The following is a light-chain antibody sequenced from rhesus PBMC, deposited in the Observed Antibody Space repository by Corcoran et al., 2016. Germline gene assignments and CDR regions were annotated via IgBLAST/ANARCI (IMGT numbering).Light chain of an antibody. CDR2: KAS. J-gene: IGKJ2*01. V-gene: IGKV1-74*01. Sequence: DIQMTQSPSSLSASVGDRVTITCRASENVNNYLNWYQQKPGKAPKLLIYKASTLQSGVPSRFSGSGSGTDYTFTISSLQPEDVATYDCQHGYGTPYSFGQGTKVEIK. CDR3: QHGYGTPYS. CDR1: ENVNNY.